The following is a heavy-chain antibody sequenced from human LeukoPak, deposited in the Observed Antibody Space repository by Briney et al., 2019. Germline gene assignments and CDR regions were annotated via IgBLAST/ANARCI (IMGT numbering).Heavy chain of an antibody. CDR1: GYTFTSYG. D-gene: IGHD2-15*01. J-gene: IGHJ4*02. CDR2: ISAYNGNT. CDR3: ARVGAYCSGISCFGY. V-gene: IGHV1-18*01. Sequence: ASVKVSCKASGYTFTSYGISWVRQAPGQGLEWMGWISAYNGNTDYAHKFQGRVTMTTDTSTNTAYMELRSLKSDDTAVYYCARVGAYCSGISCFGYWGQGTLVTVSS.